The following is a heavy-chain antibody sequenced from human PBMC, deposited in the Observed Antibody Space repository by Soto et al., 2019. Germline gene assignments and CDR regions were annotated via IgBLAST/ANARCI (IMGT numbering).Heavy chain of an antibody. CDR2: IYWDEDK. Sequence: QITLKESGPTLLKPTQTLTLTCSFSGFSLTSSGAGVGWIRQPPGKALERLAVIYWDEDKRYSPSLRSRLTNTKQTSKNQVVLTMTNLDPPDTATYFCAHTHARHSRDDPFDFRGHGPLVTVS. CDR3: AHTHARHSRDDPFDF. V-gene: IGHV2-5*02. D-gene: IGHD6-6*01. CDR1: GFSLTSSGAG. J-gene: IGHJ4*01.